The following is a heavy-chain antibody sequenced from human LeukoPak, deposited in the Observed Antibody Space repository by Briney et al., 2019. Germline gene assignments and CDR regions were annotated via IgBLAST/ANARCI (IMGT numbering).Heavy chain of an antibody. Sequence: GASVKVSCKASGGTFSSYAISWVRQAPGQGLEWMGGIIPIFGTANYAQKFQGRVTITADESMSTAYMELSSLRSEDTAVYYCARGDPFTVTTAYYGMDVWGQGTTVTVSS. CDR3: ARGDPFTVTTAYYGMDV. CDR2: IIPIFGTA. J-gene: IGHJ6*02. D-gene: IGHD4-17*01. CDR1: GGTFSSYA. V-gene: IGHV1-69*13.